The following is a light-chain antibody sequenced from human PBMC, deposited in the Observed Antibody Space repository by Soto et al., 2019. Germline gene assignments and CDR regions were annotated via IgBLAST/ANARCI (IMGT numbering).Light chain of an antibody. CDR3: HQYKTYST. Sequence: DIQMTQSPSTLSASVGDRVTITCRASQSLNNRLAWYQQKPGKAPKLLIYDASTLGSGVSSRFSGTGSETECTLTITDLQADDLATYFCHQYKTYSTFGQGTKVDI. CDR2: DAS. J-gene: IGKJ1*01. CDR1: QSLNNR. V-gene: IGKV1-5*01.